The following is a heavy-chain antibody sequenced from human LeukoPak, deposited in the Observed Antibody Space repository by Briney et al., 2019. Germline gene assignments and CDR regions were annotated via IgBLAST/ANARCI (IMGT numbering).Heavy chain of an antibody. CDR2: IRYDGSYK. D-gene: IGHD5-18*01. J-gene: IGHJ4*02. CDR3: AKDPRDHSYGWSWRYFDY. V-gene: IGHV3-30*02. Sequence: GGSLRLYCAASGFTFSSYVMHWVRRAPGKGLEWVAFIRYDGSYKYYSDSVKGRFTISRDNSKNTLYLQMNSLRPEDTAMYYCAKDPRDHSYGWSWRYFDYWGQGTLVTVSS. CDR1: GFTFSSYV.